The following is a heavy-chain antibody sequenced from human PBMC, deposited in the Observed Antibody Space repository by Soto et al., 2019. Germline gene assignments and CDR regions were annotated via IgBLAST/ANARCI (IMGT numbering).Heavy chain of an antibody. CDR1: GGYISSSIYY. J-gene: IGHJ4*02. CDR3: ARARQWLVLPYFDY. V-gene: IGHV4-61*01. D-gene: IGHD6-19*01. CDR2: IYYSGST. Sequence: SVTLSVTCTVSGGYISSSIYYWSWLSQPPGKGLEWIGNIYYSGSTNYNPSLKSRVTISVDTSKNQFSLKLSSVTAADTAVYYCARARQWLVLPYFDYWGQGTLVTVSS.